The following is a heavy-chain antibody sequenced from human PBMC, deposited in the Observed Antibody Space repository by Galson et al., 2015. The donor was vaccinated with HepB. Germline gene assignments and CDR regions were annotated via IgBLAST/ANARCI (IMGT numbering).Heavy chain of an antibody. CDR3: ARATDDFWSGYAAL. J-gene: IGHJ4*02. CDR2: ISAYNGNT. Sequence: SVKVSCKASGYTFTSYGISWVRQAPGQGLEWMGWISAYNGNTNYAQKLQGRVTMTTDTSTSTAYMELRSLRSDDTAVYYCARATDDFWSGYAALWGQGTLVTVSS. CDR1: GYTFTSYG. V-gene: IGHV1-18*04. D-gene: IGHD3-3*01.